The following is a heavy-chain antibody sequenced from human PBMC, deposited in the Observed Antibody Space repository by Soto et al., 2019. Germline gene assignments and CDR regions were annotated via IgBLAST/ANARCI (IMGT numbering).Heavy chain of an antibody. J-gene: IGHJ5*02. Sequence: PSETLSLTCTVSGAALSGGVYFYTWVRQPPGKGLEWLGYIYYSGGTNYNPSLKSRVTISLDKSKSQFSLRLISVTAADTAVYYCTREQSDYNYFDPWGQGTLVTVSS. D-gene: IGHD6-19*01. V-gene: IGHV4-61*08. CDR2: IYYSGGT. CDR3: TREQSDYNYFDP. CDR1: GAALSGGVYF.